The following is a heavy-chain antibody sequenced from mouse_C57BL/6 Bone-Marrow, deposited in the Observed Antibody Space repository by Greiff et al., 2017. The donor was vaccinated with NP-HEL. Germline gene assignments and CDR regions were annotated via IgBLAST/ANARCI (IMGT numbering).Heavy chain of an antibody. CDR1: GFTFSSYA. CDR3: ARECMTTVVRDC. Sequence: EVQLVESGGGLVKPGGSLKLSCAASGFTFSSYAMPWVRQTPEQSLEWVGTISHGGGYTYYPDNVKGRSTLSRENAKNSLYLQMSHLKSEDTAMFYCARECMTTVVRDCWGQGTTHTVSS. CDR2: ISHGGGYT. D-gene: IGHD1-1*02. V-gene: IGHV5-4*01. J-gene: IGHJ2*01.